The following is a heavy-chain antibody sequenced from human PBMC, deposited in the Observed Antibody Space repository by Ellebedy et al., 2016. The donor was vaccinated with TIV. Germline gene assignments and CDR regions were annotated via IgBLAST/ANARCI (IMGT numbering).Heavy chain of an antibody. Sequence: GESLKISCAASGLTFSSHAMSWVRQAPGKGLEWVSSITESGGNTYYADAVKGRFNIPRDNSKDTLFPQMNSLRAEDTAIYFCARDPVGVGPAFDVWGQGTMVTVSS. D-gene: IGHD4-23*01. CDR3: ARDPVGVGPAFDV. CDR1: GLTFSSHA. V-gene: IGHV3-23*01. CDR2: ITESGGNT. J-gene: IGHJ3*01.